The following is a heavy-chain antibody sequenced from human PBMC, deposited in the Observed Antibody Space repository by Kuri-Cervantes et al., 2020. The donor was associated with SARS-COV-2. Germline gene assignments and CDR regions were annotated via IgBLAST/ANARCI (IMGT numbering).Heavy chain of an antibody. J-gene: IGHJ5*02. CDR2: IYYSGST. D-gene: IGHD2-2*01. CDR1: GGSISSGDYY. CDR3: ARENIVVVPAATANWFDP. Sequence: LRLSCTVSGGSISSGDYYWSWIRQPPGKGLEWIGYIYYSGSTYYNPSLKSRVTISVDTSKNQFSLKLSSVTAADTAVYYCARENIVVVPAATANWFDPWGQGTLVTVSS. V-gene: IGHV4-30-4*01.